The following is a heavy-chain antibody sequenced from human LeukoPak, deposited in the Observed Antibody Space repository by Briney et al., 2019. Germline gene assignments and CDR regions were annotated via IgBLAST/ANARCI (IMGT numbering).Heavy chain of an antibody. J-gene: IGHJ6*03. CDR3: ARGITHSMFYYYYMDV. D-gene: IGHD1-20*01. CDR2: IILIFGTA. CDR1: VGTFSSYA. Sequence: ASVKVSCKASVGTFSSYAISWVRQAPGQGLEWMGGIILIFGTANYAQKFQGRVTNTTEESTSPAFMERRSLESEDTAVYYCARGITHSMFYYYYMDVWGKGTTVTVSS. V-gene: IGHV1-69*05.